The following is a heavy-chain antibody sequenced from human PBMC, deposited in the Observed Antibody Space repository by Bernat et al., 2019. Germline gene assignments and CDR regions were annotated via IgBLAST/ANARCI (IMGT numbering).Heavy chain of an antibody. D-gene: IGHD3-22*01. V-gene: IGHV3-74*01. Sequence: EVQLVESGGGLVQPGGSLRLSCAASGFTFSSYWMHWVRQAPGKGLVWVSRINSDGSSTSYADSVKGRFTISRDNAKNTLYLQMNSLRAEDTAVYYCARDRYYDSSGYHTAVDYWGQGTLVTVSS. CDR1: GFTFSSYW. J-gene: IGHJ4*02. CDR3: ARDRYYDSSGYHTAVDY. CDR2: INSDGSST.